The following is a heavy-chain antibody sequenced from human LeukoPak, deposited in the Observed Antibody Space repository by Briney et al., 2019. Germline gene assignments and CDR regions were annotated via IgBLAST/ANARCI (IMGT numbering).Heavy chain of an antibody. V-gene: IGHV3-64*01. CDR3: ARGPFHLVNYGMDV. D-gene: IGHD2-2*01. CDR1: GFTFSSYA. Sequence: PGGSLRLSCAASGFTFSSYAMHWVRQAPGKGLEYVSAISSNGGSTYYANSVKGRFTISRDNSKNTLYLQMGSLRAEDMAVYYCARGPFHLVNYGMDVWGQGTTVTDSS. CDR2: ISSNGGST. J-gene: IGHJ6*02.